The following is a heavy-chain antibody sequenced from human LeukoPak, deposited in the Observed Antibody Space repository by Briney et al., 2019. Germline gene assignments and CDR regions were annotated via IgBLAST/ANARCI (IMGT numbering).Heavy chain of an antibody. CDR3: ARSIIGTRSKFDY. CDR1: GGSISSYY. D-gene: IGHD1/OR15-1a*01. J-gene: IGHJ4*02. Sequence: SETLSLTCTVSGGSISSYYWSWIRQPPGKGLEWIGDIYSSGSTNNNPSLKSRVTISLDTSKNQFALKLSSVTAADTAVYYCARSIIGTRSKFDYWGQGTLVTVSS. V-gene: IGHV4-59*08. CDR2: IYSSGST.